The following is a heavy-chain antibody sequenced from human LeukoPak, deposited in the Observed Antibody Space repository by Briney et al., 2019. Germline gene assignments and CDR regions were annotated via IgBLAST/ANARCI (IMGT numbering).Heavy chain of an antibody. Sequence: GGSLRLSCAASGFTFSSYAMSWVRQAPGKGLEWVSAISGSGGSTHYADSVKGRFTISRDNSKNTLYLQMNSLRAEDTAVYYCAKILVRGVFAYYYYGMDVWGQGTTVTVSS. CDR1: GFTFSSYA. D-gene: IGHD3-10*01. V-gene: IGHV3-23*01. J-gene: IGHJ6*02. CDR3: AKILVRGVFAYYYYGMDV. CDR2: ISGSGGST.